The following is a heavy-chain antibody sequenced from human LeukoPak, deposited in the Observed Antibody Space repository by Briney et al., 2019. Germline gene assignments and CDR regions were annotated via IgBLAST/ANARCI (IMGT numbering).Heavy chain of an antibody. D-gene: IGHD3-22*01. J-gene: IGHJ4*02. CDR3: ARSRYYYDTSGYAY. V-gene: IGHV4-59*13. Sequence: PSETLSLTCIVSGGSMRNYYRGWIRQPPGKGPEWIGYIYHSGITRFNPSLKSRASISLDSSKNQFSLKLTSVTAADTAVYYCARSRYYYDTSGYAYWRQGTHVTVSS. CDR1: GGSMRNYY. CDR2: IYHSGIT.